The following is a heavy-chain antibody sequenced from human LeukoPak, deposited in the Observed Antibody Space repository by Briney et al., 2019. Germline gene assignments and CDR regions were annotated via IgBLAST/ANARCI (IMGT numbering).Heavy chain of an antibody. CDR2: IRYDGSNK. CDR3: AKGAVVGATHFDY. J-gene: IGHJ4*02. V-gene: IGHV3-30*02. D-gene: IGHD1-26*01. Sequence: GGSLRLSCAASGFTFSSYGMHWVRQAPGKGLEWVAFIRYDGSNKYYADSVKGRFTISRDNSKNTLYPQMNSLRAEDTAVYYCAKGAVVGATHFDYWGQGTLVTVSS. CDR1: GFTFSSYG.